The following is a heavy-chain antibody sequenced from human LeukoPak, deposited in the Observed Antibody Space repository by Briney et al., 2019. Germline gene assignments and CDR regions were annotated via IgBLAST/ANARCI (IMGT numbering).Heavy chain of an antibody. V-gene: IGHV3-48*01. J-gene: IGHJ4*02. CDR3: AKDVGATSYLALYYFDY. D-gene: IGHD1-26*01. CDR2: IGTSSTTI. CDR1: GFTFSSYT. Sequence: GGSLRLSCAASGFTFSSYTMNWVRQPPGKGLEWVSNIGTSSTTIYYADSVKGRFTISRDNSKNTLYLQMNSLRAEDTAVYYCAKDVGATSYLALYYFDYWGQGTLVTVSS.